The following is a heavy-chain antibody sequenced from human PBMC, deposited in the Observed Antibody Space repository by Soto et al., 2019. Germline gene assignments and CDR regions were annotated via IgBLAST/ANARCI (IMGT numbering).Heavy chain of an antibody. CDR3: ARDGSTSWYSYDYHGMDV. D-gene: IGHD5-18*01. CDR1: GFTFRTYW. J-gene: IGHJ6*02. Sequence: EVQLVESGGGLVQPGGSLRLSCAASGFTFRTYWLSWVRQVPGKGLEWVANINLDGSEKNYLDSGKGRFTISRDNARNSLYLQMSSLRAEDTALYYCARDGSTSWYSYDYHGMDVWGQGTTVNVSS. CDR2: INLDGSEK. V-gene: IGHV3-7*05.